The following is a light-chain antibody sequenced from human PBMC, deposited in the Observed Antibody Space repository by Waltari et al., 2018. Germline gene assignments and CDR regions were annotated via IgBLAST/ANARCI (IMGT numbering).Light chain of an antibody. Sequence: EIVLMQSPGTLSLSPGERATLSCRASQIVRSNHLAWYQQNPGQAPRPLFFGASMRASRVPDRFSGSGSGTDFTLTISRLEPEDFAVYYCQQYGSSPLTFGQGTKVEI. V-gene: IGKV3-20*01. CDR3: QQYGSSPLT. CDR1: QIVRSNH. J-gene: IGKJ1*01. CDR2: GAS.